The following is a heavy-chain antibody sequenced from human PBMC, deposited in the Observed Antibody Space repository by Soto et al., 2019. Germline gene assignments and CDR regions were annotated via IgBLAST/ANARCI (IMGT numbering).Heavy chain of an antibody. Sequence: SVKVSCKASGYTFTSYGISWVRQAPGQGLEWMGWISAYNGNTNYAQKLQGRVTMTTDTSTSTAYMELRSLRSDDTAVYYCARDGTYSSGWATYYYYGMDVWGQGTTVTVSS. D-gene: IGHD6-19*01. CDR3: ARDGTYSSGWATYYYYGMDV. V-gene: IGHV1-18*01. CDR2: ISAYNGNT. CDR1: GYTFTSYG. J-gene: IGHJ6*02.